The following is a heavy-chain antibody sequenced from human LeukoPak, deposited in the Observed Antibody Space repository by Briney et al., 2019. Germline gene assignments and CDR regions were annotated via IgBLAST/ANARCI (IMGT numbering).Heavy chain of an antibody. V-gene: IGHV4-4*07. CDR3: ARGRGSSWYYFDS. CDR1: GGSISSYY. J-gene: IGHJ4*02. CDR2: IYASGNT. Sequence: KPSETLSLTCTVSGGSISSYYWSWVRQPAGKGLEWIWRIYASGNTNYNPSLKGRVTMTVDTSKNQFSLNLSSVTAADTAVYYCARGRGSSWYYFDSWGQGTLVTVSS. D-gene: IGHD6-13*01.